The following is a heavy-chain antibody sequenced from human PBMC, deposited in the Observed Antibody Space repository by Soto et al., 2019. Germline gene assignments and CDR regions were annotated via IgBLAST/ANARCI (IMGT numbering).Heavy chain of an antibody. CDR2: INHSGST. CDR3: ARGLRGYSYGSGTNWFDP. J-gene: IGHJ5*02. V-gene: IGHV4-34*01. D-gene: IGHD5-18*01. Sequence: SETLSLTCAVYGGSFSGYYWSWIRQPPGKGLEWIGEINHSGSTNYNPSLKSRVTISVDTSKNQFSLKLSPVTAADTAVYYCARGLRGYSYGSGTNWFDPWGQGTLVTVSS. CDR1: GGSFSGYY.